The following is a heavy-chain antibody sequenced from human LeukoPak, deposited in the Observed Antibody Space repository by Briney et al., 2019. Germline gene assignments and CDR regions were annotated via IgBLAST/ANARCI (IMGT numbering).Heavy chain of an antibody. J-gene: IGHJ5*02. CDR2: ISAYNGNT. Sequence: GAAVHVSCQASRYTLTSYGISRLGQAPGQGREWMGWISAYNGNTKYAQKLQGRVTMTTDTSTSTAYMELRSLRSDDTAAYYCARAGVRQWLVPDNRFDPWGQGTLVTVSS. V-gene: IGHV1-18*01. CDR3: ARAGVRQWLVPDNRFDP. D-gene: IGHD6-19*01. CDR1: RYTLTSYG.